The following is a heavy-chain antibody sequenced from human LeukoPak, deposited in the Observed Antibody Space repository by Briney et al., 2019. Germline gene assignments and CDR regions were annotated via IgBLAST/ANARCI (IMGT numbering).Heavy chain of an antibody. CDR3: AKGFRLNDFSFES. J-gene: IGHJ4*02. CDR1: GFTLKDYA. V-gene: IGHV3-30*02. CDR2: IMYDGSSK. D-gene: IGHD2-21*02. Sequence: GGSLRLSCVASGFTLKDYAMHWVRQARGKGLEWVAFIMYDGSSKSIGDSVKGRFSISRDNPSNTLYLEMNSLRVEDTAVYYCAKGFRLNDFSFESWGQGTLVTVSS.